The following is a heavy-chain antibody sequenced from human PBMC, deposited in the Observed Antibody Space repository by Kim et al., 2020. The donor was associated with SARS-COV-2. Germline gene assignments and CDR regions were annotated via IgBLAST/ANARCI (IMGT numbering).Heavy chain of an antibody. Sequence: GGSLRLSCAASGFTFSSYGMHWVRQAPGKGLEWVAVISYDGSNKYYADSVKGRFTISRDNSKNTLYLQMNSLRAEDTAVYYCAKRYPDYGDYYFDYWGQGTLVTVSS. D-gene: IGHD4-17*01. J-gene: IGHJ4*02. CDR1: GFTFSSYG. CDR3: AKRYPDYGDYYFDY. V-gene: IGHV3-30*18. CDR2: ISYDGSNK.